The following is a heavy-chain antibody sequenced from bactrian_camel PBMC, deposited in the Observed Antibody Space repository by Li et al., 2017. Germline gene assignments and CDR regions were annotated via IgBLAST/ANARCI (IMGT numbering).Heavy chain of an antibody. CDR1: GYTYSRYC. D-gene: IGHD5*01. J-gene: IGHJ6*01. CDR3: AAEPTPWGGRCPEDFGY. V-gene: IGHV3S53*01. Sequence: HVQLVESGGGSVQAGGSLRLSCVVSGYTYSRYCMAWFRQAPGKEREGVAAIDHAGNTNYADSVKGRFTISQDIAKNSLYLHMDSLEPEDTAMYYCAAEPTPWGGRCPEDFGYWGQGTQVTVS. CDR2: IDHAGNT.